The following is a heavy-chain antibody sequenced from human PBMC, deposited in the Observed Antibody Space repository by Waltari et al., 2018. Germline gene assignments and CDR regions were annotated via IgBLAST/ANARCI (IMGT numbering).Heavy chain of an antibody. V-gene: IGHV4-34*01. CDR2: INHSGST. Sequence: QVQLQQWGAGLLKPSETLSLTCAVYGGSFSGYYWSWIRQPPGKGLEWIGEINHSGSTNYNPSLKSRVTISVDTSKNQFSLKLSSVTAADTAVYYCARVRLIAAAGTYFDYWGQGTLVTVSS. D-gene: IGHD6-13*01. J-gene: IGHJ4*02. CDR1: GGSFSGYY. CDR3: ARVRLIAAAGTYFDY.